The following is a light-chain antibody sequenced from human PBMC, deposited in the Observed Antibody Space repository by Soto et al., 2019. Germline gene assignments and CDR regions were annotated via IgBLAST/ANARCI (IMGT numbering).Light chain of an antibody. CDR1: SSDVGAYNY. J-gene: IGLJ3*02. V-gene: IGLV2-8*01. CDR2: EVT. CDR3: TSYVGNDSWV. Sequence: QSALTQPPSASGSPGQSVTISCTGTSSDVGAYNYVSWYQQYPGKAPKLMIYEVTKRPSGVPDRFSGSKSGNTASLTVSGLKAEDEADYYCTSYVGNDSWVFGGGTKVTVL.